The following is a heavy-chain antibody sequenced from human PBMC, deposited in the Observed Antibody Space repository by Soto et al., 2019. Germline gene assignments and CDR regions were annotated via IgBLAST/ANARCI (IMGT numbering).Heavy chain of an antibody. J-gene: IGHJ3*02. CDR3: ARVTSLSSSWYNDAFDI. V-gene: IGHV3-30-3*01. Sequence: GGPLRLSCAASGFTFSSYAMHWVRQAPGKGLEWVAVISYDGSNKYYADSVKGRFTISRDNSKNTLYLQMNSLRAEDTAVYYCARVTSLSSSWYNDAFDIWGQGTMVTVSS. D-gene: IGHD6-13*01. CDR1: GFTFSSYA. CDR2: ISYDGSNK.